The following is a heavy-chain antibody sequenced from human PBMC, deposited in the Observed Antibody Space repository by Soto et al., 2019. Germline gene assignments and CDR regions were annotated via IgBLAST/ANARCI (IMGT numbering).Heavy chain of an antibody. CDR2: IKQDGSEK. V-gene: IGHV3-7*01. CDR1: GFTFSSYW. D-gene: IGHD2-15*01. Sequence: EVQLVESGGGLVQPGGSLRLSCAASGFTFSSYWMSWVRQAPGKGLEWVANIKQDGSEKYYVDSVKGRFTISRDNAKNSLYLQMNSLRAEDTAVYYCARDQCSGGSCYYFDHWGQGTLVTVSS. J-gene: IGHJ4*02. CDR3: ARDQCSGGSCYYFDH.